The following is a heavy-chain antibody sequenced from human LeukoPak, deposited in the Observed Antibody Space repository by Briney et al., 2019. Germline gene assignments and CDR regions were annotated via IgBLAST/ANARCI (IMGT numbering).Heavy chain of an antibody. Sequence: GGSLRLSCVASGFTFSGYGMHWVRQAPGKGLEWVAVIWYDGSNKYYADSVKGRFTISRDNSKNTLYLQMNSLRAEDTAVYYCARDLTPRPDSGGTLDYWGQGTLVTVSS. V-gene: IGHV3-33*01. D-gene: IGHD2-15*01. CDR3: ARDLTPRPDSGGTLDY. J-gene: IGHJ4*02. CDR1: GFTFSGYG. CDR2: IWYDGSNK.